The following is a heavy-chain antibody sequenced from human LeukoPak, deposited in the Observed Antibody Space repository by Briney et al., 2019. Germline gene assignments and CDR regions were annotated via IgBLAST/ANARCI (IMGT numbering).Heavy chain of an antibody. CDR2: ISSSSSYI. V-gene: IGHV3-21*01. D-gene: IGHD4-23*01. CDR1: GFTFSSYS. CDR3: ARDSPYGGNLDY. Sequence: GGSLRLSCAASGFTFSSYSMNWVRQAPGKGLEWVSSISSSSSYIYYADSVKGRFTISRDNAKNSLYLQMNSLRAEDTAVYYCARDSPYGGNLDYWGQGTLVTVSS. J-gene: IGHJ4*02.